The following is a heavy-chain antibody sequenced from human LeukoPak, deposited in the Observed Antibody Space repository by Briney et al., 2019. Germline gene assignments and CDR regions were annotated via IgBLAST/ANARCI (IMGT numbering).Heavy chain of an antibody. Sequence: GGSLRLSCGASGFTVNSNYMAWVRQAPGKGLEWVSSISSSSSYIYYADSVKGRFTISRDNAKNSLYLQMNSLRAEDTAVYYCARDGSGTVDAFDIWGQGTMVTVSS. J-gene: IGHJ3*02. D-gene: IGHD3-10*01. V-gene: IGHV3-21*01. CDR1: GFTVNSNY. CDR2: ISSSSSYI. CDR3: ARDGSGTVDAFDI.